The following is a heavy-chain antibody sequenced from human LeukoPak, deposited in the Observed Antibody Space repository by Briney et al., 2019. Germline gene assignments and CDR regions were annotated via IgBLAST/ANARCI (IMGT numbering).Heavy chain of an antibody. CDR3: ARAPPYSSGWYSF. D-gene: IGHD6-19*01. V-gene: IGHV3-11*01. J-gene: IGHJ4*02. CDR2: ISSSGSTI. CDR1: GFTFSDYY. Sequence: GGSLRLSCAASGFTFSDYYMSWIRQAPGKGLEWVSYISSSGSTIYYADSVKGRFTISRDNAKNSLYLQLNSLRADDTAAYYCARAPPYSSGWYSFWGQGTLVTVSS.